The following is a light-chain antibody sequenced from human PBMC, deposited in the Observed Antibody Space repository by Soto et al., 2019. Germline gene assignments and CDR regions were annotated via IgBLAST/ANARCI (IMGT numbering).Light chain of an antibody. CDR3: QQYTGPPTT. CDR2: GAS. J-gene: IGKJ5*01. CDR1: QTVSSNY. V-gene: IGKV3-20*01. Sequence: IVFTQSADPLSLSPGERATLSCMASQTVSSNYLAWCQQRPGQAPRLLIYGASTRAAGIPDRFSGSGSGTDCTLTITRLEPEDSAVYFCQQYTGPPTTLGQGTRLEIK.